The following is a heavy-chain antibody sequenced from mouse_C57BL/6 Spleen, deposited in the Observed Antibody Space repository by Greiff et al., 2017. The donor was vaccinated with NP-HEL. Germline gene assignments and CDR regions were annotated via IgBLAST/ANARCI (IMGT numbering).Heavy chain of an antibody. V-gene: IGHV1-80*01. CDR3: ARDGYFDY. CDR1: GYAFSSSW. CDR2: IYPGDGAT. Sequence: QVQLKQSGAELVKPGASVKISCKASGYAFSSSWMNWVKQRPGKGLEGIGQIYPGDGATNYNGKFKGKATLTADKSSSTAYMQLSSLTSEDSAVYFCARDGYFDYWGQGTTLTVSS. J-gene: IGHJ2*01.